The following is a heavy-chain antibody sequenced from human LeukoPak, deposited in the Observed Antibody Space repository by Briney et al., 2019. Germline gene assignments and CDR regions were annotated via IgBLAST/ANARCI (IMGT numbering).Heavy chain of an antibody. CDR2: MKSKTDDGIT. D-gene: IGHD3-10*01. J-gene: IGHJ4*02. Sequence: GRSRRLSCAAAGFTFSNAWMSWVRQAPGKWLEWVGRMKSKTDDGITDYAAQVKGRFTISRDDSKNTLYLQMNSLQTEDTAVYYCTTFMVRGPGAFDYWGQGTLVTVSS. CDR3: TTFMVRGPGAFDY. V-gene: IGHV3-15*01. CDR1: GFTFSNAW.